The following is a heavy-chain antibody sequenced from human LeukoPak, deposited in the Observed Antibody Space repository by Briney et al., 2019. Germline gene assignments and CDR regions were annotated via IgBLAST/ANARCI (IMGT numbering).Heavy chain of an antibody. CDR3: ARHMATNWFDP. CDR1: GGSISSSSYY. D-gene: IGHD5-12*01. J-gene: IGHJ5*02. V-gene: IGHV4-39*01. Sequence: SETLSHTCTVSGGSISSSSYYWGWIRQPPGKGLEWIGSIYYSGSTYYNPSLKSRVTISVDTSKNQFSLKLSSVTAADTAVYYCARHMATNWFDPWGQGTLVTVSS. CDR2: IYYSGST.